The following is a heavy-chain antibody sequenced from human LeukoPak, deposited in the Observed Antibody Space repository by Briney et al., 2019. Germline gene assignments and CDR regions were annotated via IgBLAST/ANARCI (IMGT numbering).Heavy chain of an antibody. CDR1: GFTFSTYA. CDR2: IRGSGGST. J-gene: IGHJ4*02. D-gene: IGHD6-19*01. CDR3: AKQWPVDY. Sequence: WGSLSLSCTVSGFTFSTYAWSWIRQPPGKGLEWVAGIRGSGGSTYYADSVKGRFTISRDNSKTTLYLQINSLRAEDTAVYYCAKQWPVDYWGQGTLVTVSS. V-gene: IGHV3-23*01.